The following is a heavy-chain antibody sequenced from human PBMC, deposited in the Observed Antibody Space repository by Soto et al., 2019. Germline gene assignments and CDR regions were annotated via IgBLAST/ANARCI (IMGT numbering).Heavy chain of an antibody. CDR1: GYTFTRYG. Sequence: QVQFLQSGAEVKKPGASVRVSCKAAGYTFTRYGATWVRQAPGQGLEWMGWINSGNGNTKYTQRLQGRVTITTDTCAGNVYMEVRSLSYEDTALYYCANGWCGCSEEYFDVWGQGTTVTVSS. CDR3: ANGWCGCSEEYFDV. V-gene: IGHV1-3*01. J-gene: IGHJ6*02. D-gene: IGHD2-21*01. CDR2: INSGNGNT.